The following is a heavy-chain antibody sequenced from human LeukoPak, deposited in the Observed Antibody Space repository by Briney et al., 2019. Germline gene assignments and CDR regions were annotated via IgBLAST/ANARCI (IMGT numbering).Heavy chain of an antibody. D-gene: IGHD3-16*02. J-gene: IGHJ4*02. CDR1: GGSFSGHY. CDR2: INHSGST. Sequence: PSETLSLTCAVYGGSFSGHYWSWIRQPPGKGLEWIGEINHSGSTNYNPSLKSRVTISVDTSKNQFSLKLSSVTAADTAVYYCARGADDYVWGSYRRVYFDYWGQGTLVTVSS. V-gene: IGHV4-34*01. CDR3: ARGADDYVWGSYRRVYFDY.